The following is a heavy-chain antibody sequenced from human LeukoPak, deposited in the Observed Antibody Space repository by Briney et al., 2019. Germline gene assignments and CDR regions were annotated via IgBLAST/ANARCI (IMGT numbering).Heavy chain of an antibody. V-gene: IGHV3-11*01. J-gene: IGHJ6*02. D-gene: IGHD3-10*01. CDR2: ISTSGSTI. CDR1: GFTFSDNY. Sequence: GGSLRLSCAASGFTFSDNYMSWIRQAPGKGLEWVSYISTSGSTIYYADSVKGRFTISRDNAKNSLYLQMNSLRAEDTAVYYCARYAFGAYYYGMDVWGQGTTVTVSS. CDR3: ARYAFGAYYYGMDV.